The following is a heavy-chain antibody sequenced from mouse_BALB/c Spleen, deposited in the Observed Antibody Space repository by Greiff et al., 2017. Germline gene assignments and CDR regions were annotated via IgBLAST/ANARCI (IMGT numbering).Heavy chain of an antibody. CDR1: GFNIKDTY. J-gene: IGHJ2*01. CDR2: IDPANGNT. CDR3: AKSLNLYRYLDY. D-gene: IGHD1-3*01. Sequence: EVQLQQSGAELVKPGASVKLSCTASGFNIKDTYMHWVKQRPEQGLEWIGRIDPANGNTKYDPKFQGKATITADTTSNTAYLQLSSLTSEDTAVYYYAKSLNLYRYLDYWGQGTTLTVSS. V-gene: IGHV14-3*02.